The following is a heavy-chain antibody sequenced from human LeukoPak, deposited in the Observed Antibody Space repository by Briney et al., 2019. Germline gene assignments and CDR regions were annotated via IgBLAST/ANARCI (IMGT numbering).Heavy chain of an antibody. J-gene: IGHJ4*02. D-gene: IGHD2/OR15-2a*01. CDR1: GFTFSSYA. Sequence: GGSLRLSCAASGFTFSSYAMHWVRQAPGKGLEWVAVISYDGSNKYYADSVKGRFTISRDNSKNTLYLQMNSLRAEDTAVYYCATAIIEVLYTFDYWGQGTLVTVSS. CDR3: ATAIIEVLYTFDY. V-gene: IGHV3-30*01. CDR2: ISYDGSNK.